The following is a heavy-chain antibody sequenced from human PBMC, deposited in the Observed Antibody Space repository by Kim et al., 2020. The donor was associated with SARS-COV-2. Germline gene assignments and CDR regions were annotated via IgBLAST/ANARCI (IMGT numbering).Heavy chain of an antibody. V-gene: IGHV3-23*01. CDR3: AKLMRHRDYYYGMDV. J-gene: IGHJ6*02. Sequence: DSVKARFTISRDNSKNTLYLQMNSLRAEDTAVYYCAKLMRHRDYYYGMDVWGQGTTVTVSS.